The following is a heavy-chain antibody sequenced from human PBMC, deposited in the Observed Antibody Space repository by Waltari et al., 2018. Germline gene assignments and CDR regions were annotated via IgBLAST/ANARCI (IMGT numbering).Heavy chain of an antibody. CDR1: GGSISSGGYY. CDR3: ARDSYLRRGTAERGDWFDP. V-gene: IGHV4-31*03. D-gene: IGHD1-1*01. Sequence: QVQLQESGPGLVKPSQTLSLTCTVSGGSISSGGYYWSWIRQHPGKGLEWIGYINQSGSTNYNPSRKRRVTISVDTSKNQFSLKLSSVTAADTAVYYCARDSYLRRGTAERGDWFDPWGQGTLVTVSS. CDR2: INQSGST. J-gene: IGHJ5*02.